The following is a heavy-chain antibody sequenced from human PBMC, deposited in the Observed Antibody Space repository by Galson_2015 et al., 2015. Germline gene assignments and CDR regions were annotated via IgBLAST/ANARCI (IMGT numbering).Heavy chain of an antibody. V-gene: IGHV3-21*01. CDR2: ISSSSTYI. J-gene: IGHJ5*02. D-gene: IGHD6-13*01. Sequence: SLRLSCAASGFTFSIYSFNWVRQAPGKGLEWVSSISSSSTYIYYADSVKGRFTISRDNAKNSLYLQMNSLRAEGTAVYYCAGDSGAAEGHMGWFHPWGQGTLVTVSS. CDR1: GFTFSIYS. CDR3: AGDSGAAEGHMGWFHP.